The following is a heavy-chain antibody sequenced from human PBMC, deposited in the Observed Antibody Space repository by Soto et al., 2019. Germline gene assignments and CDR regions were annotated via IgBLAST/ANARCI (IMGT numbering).Heavy chain of an antibody. CDR3: ASANVLRGVIGFH. J-gene: IGHJ4*02. V-gene: IGHV3-7*01. Sequence: TGGSLRLSCAASGFTFHNYWMIWVRQAPGQGLEWVANINQDGSEENFADSMRGRFTISRDNARSSLYLQMDSLILEDTAVYYCASANVLRGVIGFHWGLGTLVTVSS. D-gene: IGHD3-10*01. CDR2: INQDGSEE. CDR1: GFTFHNYW.